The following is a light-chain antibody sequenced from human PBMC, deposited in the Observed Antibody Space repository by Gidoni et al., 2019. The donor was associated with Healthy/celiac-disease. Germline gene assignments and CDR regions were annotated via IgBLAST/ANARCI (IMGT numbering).Light chain of an antibody. CDR2: EVS. CDR1: SSYVGGYNY. CDR3: SSYTSISTLWV. V-gene: IGLV2-14*01. Sequence: QSALTQPASMSGSPGQSITISCTGTSSYVGGYNYVSWYPQHPGKAPKLMIYEVSNRPSGVSNRCSGSKSGNTASLTISGLQAEDEADYYCSSYTSISTLWVFGTGTKVTVL. J-gene: IGLJ1*01.